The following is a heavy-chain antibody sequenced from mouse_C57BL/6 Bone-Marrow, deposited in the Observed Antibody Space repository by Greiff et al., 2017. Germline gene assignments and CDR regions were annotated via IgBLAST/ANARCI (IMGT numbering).Heavy chain of an antibody. V-gene: IGHV1-50*01. CDR2: IDPSDSYT. D-gene: IGHD2-1*01. Sequence: QVQLQQPGAELVKPGASVKLSCKASGYTFTSYWMQWVKQRPGQGLEWIGEIDPSDSYTTYNQKFKGKATLTVDTSSSTAYMQLSSLTSEDSAVYYCAIDDGNYVGYWGQGTTLTVSS. CDR3: AIDDGNYVGY. CDR1: GYTFTSYW. J-gene: IGHJ2*01.